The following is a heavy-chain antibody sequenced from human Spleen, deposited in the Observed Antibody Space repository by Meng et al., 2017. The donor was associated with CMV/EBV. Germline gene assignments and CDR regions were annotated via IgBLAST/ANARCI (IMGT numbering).Heavy chain of an antibody. CDR1: GFTFGDYA. CDR3: SRVSYAILTGYYSGGGYYFDY. D-gene: IGHD3-9*01. V-gene: IGHV3-49*04. Sequence: GESLKISCTASGFTFGDYAMSWVRQAPGKGLEWVGFIRSKAYGGTTEYAASVKGRFTISSDDSKRIAYLQMNSLKTEDTAVYFCSRVSYAILTGYYSGGGYYFDYWGQGTLVTVSS. CDR2: IRSKAYGGTT. J-gene: IGHJ4*02.